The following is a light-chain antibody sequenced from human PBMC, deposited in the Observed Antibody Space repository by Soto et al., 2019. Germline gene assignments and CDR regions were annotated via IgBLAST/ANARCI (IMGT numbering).Light chain of an antibody. V-gene: IGLV2-11*01. J-gene: IGLJ1*01. CDR1: TNY. CDR3: CSFAGSFTSYV. CDR2: DVR. Sequence: QSVLTQPRSVSGSAGQSVTISCTGTTNYVSWYQQHPGKAPKLVIYDVRRRPSGVPDRFSGSKSGNTASLTISGLQAEDEADYYCCSFAGSFTSYVFGTGTKVTVL.